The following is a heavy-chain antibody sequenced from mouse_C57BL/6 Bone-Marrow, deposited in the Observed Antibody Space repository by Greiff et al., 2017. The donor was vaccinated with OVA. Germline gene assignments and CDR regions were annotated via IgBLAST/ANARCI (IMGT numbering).Heavy chain of an antibody. D-gene: IGHD4-1*01. Sequence: QVQLQQPGAELVKPGASVKLSCKASGNTFTSYWMQWVKQRPGQGLEWIGEIDPSDSYTNYNQKFKGKATLTVDTSSSTAYMQLSSLTSEDSAVYYCARYWDTFAYWGQSTLVPVSA. CDR2: IDPSDSYT. CDR3: ARYWDTFAY. J-gene: IGHJ3*01. CDR1: GNTFTSYW. V-gene: IGHV1-50*01.